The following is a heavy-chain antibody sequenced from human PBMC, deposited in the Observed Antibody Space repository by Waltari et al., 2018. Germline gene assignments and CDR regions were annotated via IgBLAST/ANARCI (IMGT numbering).Heavy chain of an antibody. J-gene: IGHJ4*02. CDR2: IRYDGSNK. CDR1: GLTFSRYG. V-gene: IGHV3-30*02. Sequence: QVQLVESGGGVVQPGGSLRLSCVASGLTFSRYGMHWVRQAPGKGLEWVAFIRYDGSNKYYADSVKGRFTISRDNSKNTLYLQMNSLRAEDTAVYYCAKDFDSSGYSWGQGTLVTVSS. CDR3: AKDFDSSGYS. D-gene: IGHD3-22*01.